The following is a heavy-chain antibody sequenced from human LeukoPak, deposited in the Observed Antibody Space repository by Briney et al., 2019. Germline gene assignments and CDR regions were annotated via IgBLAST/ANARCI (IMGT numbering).Heavy chain of an antibody. D-gene: IGHD3-9*01. CDR2: ISYDGNNK. Sequence: GGSLRLSCAASGFTFSSYAMHWVRQAPGKGLGWVAVISYDGNNKYYADSVEGRFTISRDKSKNTLYLQMNSLRAEDTAVYHCARDRAYSDILTGYYGYYYYYAMDVWGQGTTVTVSS. V-gene: IGHV3-30-3*01. J-gene: IGHJ6*02. CDR3: ARDRAYSDILTGYYGYYYYYAMDV. CDR1: GFTFSSYA.